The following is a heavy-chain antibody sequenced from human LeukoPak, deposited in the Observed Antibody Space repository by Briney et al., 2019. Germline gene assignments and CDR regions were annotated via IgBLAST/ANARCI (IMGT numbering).Heavy chain of an antibody. D-gene: IGHD1-26*01. V-gene: IGHV4-4*07. CDR2: MYISGST. J-gene: IGHJ5*01. CDR1: GVSITNYY. Sequence: SETLSLTCTVSGVSITNYYWAWVRQPAGKGLEWIGRMYISGSTNYNPSLKSRVTISIDKSNNQFSLKLRSVTAADTAVYYCARDYLVGAPLDSWGHGTLVTVSS. CDR3: ARDYLVGAPLDS.